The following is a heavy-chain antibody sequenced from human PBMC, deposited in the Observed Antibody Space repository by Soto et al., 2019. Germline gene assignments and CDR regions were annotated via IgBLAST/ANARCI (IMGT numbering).Heavy chain of an antibody. CDR1: GFTFNKYL. V-gene: IGHV3-74*01. Sequence: GASRRRSWAAAGFTFNKYLMQWVRQAPGKGLVWVSRINTDGRGTTYADSVRGRFTISRDNAKNTLYLQMNSLRAEDTAVYYCTRRNRLSYTSDYWCQGTLVTVSS. J-gene: IGHJ4*02. D-gene: IGHD3-10*01. CDR2: INTDGRGT. CDR3: TRRNRLSYTSDY.